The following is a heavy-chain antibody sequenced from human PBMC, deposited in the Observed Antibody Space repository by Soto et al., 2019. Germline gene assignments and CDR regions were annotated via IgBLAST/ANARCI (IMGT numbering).Heavy chain of an antibody. V-gene: IGHV4-34*01. J-gene: IGHJ6*02. CDR3: RRGGSTPYYYGSGTYTGRYYGMDV. D-gene: IGHD3-10*01. CDR1: GGSFSGYY. Sequence: SETLSLTCAVYGGSFSGYYWNWIRQPPGKGLEWIGEINHSGSTNYNPSLKSRVTISVDTSKNQFSLKLSSVTAADTAVYYCRRGGSTPYYYGSGTYTGRYYGMDVWGQGTTVTVS. CDR2: INHSGST.